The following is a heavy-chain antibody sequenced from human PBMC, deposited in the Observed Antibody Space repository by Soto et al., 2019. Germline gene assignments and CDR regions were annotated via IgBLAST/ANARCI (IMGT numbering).Heavy chain of an antibody. CDR2: ISGEGGST. D-gene: IGHD6-25*01. V-gene: IGHV3-74*01. Sequence: PGGSLRLSCAASGFTFSGHWMHWVRQAPGKGLVWVSRISGEGGSTNYADSVKGRFTISRDNAKNTVYLQMNSLGAEDTAVYYCARGSSGYYYMDVWGQGTTVTVSS. CDR3: ARGSSGYYYMDV. J-gene: IGHJ6*03. CDR1: GFTFSGHW.